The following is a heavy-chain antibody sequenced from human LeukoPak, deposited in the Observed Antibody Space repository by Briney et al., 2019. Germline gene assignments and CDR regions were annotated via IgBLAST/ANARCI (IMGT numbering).Heavy chain of an antibody. D-gene: IGHD6-13*01. CDR1: GFTFSGYS. V-gene: IGHV3-21*01. CDR3: ARVDSSSWSPLYYFDY. CDR2: ISSSSSYI. Sequence: PGGSLRLSCAASGFTFSGYSMNWVRQAPGKGLEWVSSISSSSSYIYYADSVKGRFTISRDNAKNSLYLQMNSLRAEDTAVYYCARVDSSSWSPLYYFDYWGQGTLVTVSS. J-gene: IGHJ4*02.